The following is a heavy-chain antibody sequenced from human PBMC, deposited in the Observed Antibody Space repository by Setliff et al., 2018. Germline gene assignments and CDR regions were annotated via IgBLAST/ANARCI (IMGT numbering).Heavy chain of an antibody. CDR1: GFAFNNAW. Sequence: GSLRLSCAASGFAFNNAWVSWVRQAPGKGLEWVGRIKGKANGGITDYGAAARGTFTISSDDAESAVFLQMDSLKTEDTAVYYCARDLTSSWYAGSAYWGQGTLVTVSS. CDR3: ARDLTSSWYAGSAY. D-gene: IGHD6-13*01. J-gene: IGHJ4*02. V-gene: IGHV3-15*01. CDR2: IKGKANGGIT.